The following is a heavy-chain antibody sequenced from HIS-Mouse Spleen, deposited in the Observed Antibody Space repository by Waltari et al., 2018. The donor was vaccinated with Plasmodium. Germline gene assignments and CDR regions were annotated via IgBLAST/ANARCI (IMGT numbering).Heavy chain of an antibody. Sequence: QVQLVQSGAEVKTPGASVKVSCQASGYTFTGYYMHWVRQAPGQGLEWMGWINPNSGDTSISTAYMELSRLRSDDTAVYYCARVLGYKAAAGTFVEYFQHWGQGTLVTVSS. CDR1: GYTFTGYY. CDR3: ARVLGYKAAAGTFVEYFQH. CDR2: INPNSG. D-gene: IGHD6-13*01. J-gene: IGHJ1*01. V-gene: IGHV1-2*02.